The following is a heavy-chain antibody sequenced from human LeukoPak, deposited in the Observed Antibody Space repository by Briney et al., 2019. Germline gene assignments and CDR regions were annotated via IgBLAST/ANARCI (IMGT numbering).Heavy chain of an antibody. Sequence: PGGSLRLSCAASGFTFSSYAMSWVRQAPGKGLEWVSAISGSGGSTYYADSVKGRFTISRDNSKNTLYLQMNSLRAEDMAVYYCAKARHGAMVKILYFDYWGQGTLVTVSS. D-gene: IGHD5-18*01. V-gene: IGHV3-23*01. J-gene: IGHJ4*02. CDR2: ISGSGGST. CDR1: GFTFSSYA. CDR3: AKARHGAMVKILYFDY.